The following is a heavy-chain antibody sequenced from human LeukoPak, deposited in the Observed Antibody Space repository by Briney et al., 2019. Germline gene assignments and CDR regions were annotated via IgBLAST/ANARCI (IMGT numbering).Heavy chain of an antibody. Sequence: SETLSLTCTVSGGSISSSSYYWGWIRQPPGKGLEWIGSIYYSGSTYYNPSLKSRVAISVDTSKNQFSLKVRSVTAADTAFYYCARHIYYSGRDYWGQGTLVTVSS. CDR1: GGSISSSSYY. CDR2: IYYSGST. D-gene: IGHD6-19*01. V-gene: IGHV4-39*01. J-gene: IGHJ4*02. CDR3: ARHIYYSGRDY.